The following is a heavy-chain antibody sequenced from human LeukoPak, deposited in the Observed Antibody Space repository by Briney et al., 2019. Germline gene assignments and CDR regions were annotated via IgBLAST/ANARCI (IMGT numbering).Heavy chain of an antibody. CDR2: INWNGGST. J-gene: IGHJ4*02. Sequence: PGGSLRLSCAASGFTFDDYGMSWVRQAPGKGLEWVSGINWNGGSTGYADSVKGRFTISRDNAKNSLYLQMNSLRAEDTALYYCAKGYDFWSGYYTGIDYWGQGTLVTVSS. CDR3: AKGYDFWSGYYTGIDY. D-gene: IGHD3-3*01. CDR1: GFTFDDYG. V-gene: IGHV3-20*04.